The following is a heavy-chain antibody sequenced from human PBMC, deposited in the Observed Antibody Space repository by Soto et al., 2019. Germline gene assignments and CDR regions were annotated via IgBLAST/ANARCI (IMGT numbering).Heavy chain of an antibody. Sequence: QVQLVQSGAEEKKPGASVKVSCKASGYTFTSYAMHWVRQAPGQRLERMGWINAGNGNTKYSQKFQGRGTITRDTSASTAYMELISLRSDDTAVYYCARAPSWWYFDLWGRGTLVTVSS. V-gene: IGHV1-3*05. CDR2: INAGNGNT. CDR1: GYTFTSYA. J-gene: IGHJ2*01. CDR3: ARAPSWWYFDL.